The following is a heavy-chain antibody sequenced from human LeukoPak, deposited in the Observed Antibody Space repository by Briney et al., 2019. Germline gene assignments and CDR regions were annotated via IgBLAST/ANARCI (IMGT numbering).Heavy chain of an antibody. CDR2: ISYDGSNK. CDR1: GFTFSSYG. J-gene: IGHJ4*02. V-gene: IGHV3-30*18. Sequence: PGGSLRLSCAASGFTFSSYGMHWVRQAPGKGLEWVAVISYDGSNKYYADSVKGRFTISRDNSKNTLYLQMNSLRAEDTAVYYCAKGRCSSTSCSVDYWGQGTLVTVSS. CDR3: AKGRCSSTSCSVDY. D-gene: IGHD2-2*01.